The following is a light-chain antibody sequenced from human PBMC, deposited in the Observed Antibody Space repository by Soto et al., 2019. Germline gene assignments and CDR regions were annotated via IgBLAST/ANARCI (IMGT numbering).Light chain of an antibody. J-gene: IGKJ1*01. Sequence: VVTQSPATLSVFPGETATLSCRASQSVSSDLAWYQQRHGQAPRLLIYGASTRATGIPARFRGSGFGTEFRLTISSLQSEDFATYYCQQYNTWHPKMAFGRGTKVDIK. CDR1: QSVSSD. CDR2: GAS. V-gene: IGKV3-15*01. CDR3: QQYNTWHPKMA.